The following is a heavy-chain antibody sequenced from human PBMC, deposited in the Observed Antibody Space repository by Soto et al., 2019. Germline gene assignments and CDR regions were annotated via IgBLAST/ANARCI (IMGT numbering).Heavy chain of an antibody. CDR1: GYSFTSYW. Sequence: EVQLVQSGAEVKKPGESLKISCKGSGYSFTSYWIAWVRQMPGKGLEWMGIIYRGDSDIRYSPSFQGQVTISTDKSISTDYLQWNSLKASDTAMYYCATVGHNYVSFDFWGQGTLDTVTS. CDR2: IYRGDSDI. V-gene: IGHV5-51*01. D-gene: IGHD1-1*01. J-gene: IGHJ4*02. CDR3: ATVGHNYVSFDF.